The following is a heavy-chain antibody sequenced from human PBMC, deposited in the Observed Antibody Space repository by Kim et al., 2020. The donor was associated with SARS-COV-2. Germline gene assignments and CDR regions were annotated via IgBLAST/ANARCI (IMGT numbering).Heavy chain of an antibody. D-gene: IGHD2-15*01. CDR3: ARDFKDIGR. J-gene: IGHJ4*02. V-gene: IGHV3-74*01. CDR2: INTDGSNT. CDR1: GFTFSSYW. Sequence: GGSLRLSCAASGFTFSSYWMHWVRQAPGKGLVWVSRINTDGSNTVYADSVKGRFTISRDNAKNTLYLQMNSLKAEDTAVYYCARDFKDIGRWGQGTLVTVSS.